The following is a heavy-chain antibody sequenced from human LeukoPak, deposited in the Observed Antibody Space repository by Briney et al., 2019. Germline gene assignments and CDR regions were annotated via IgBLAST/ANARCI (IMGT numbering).Heavy chain of an antibody. Sequence: SGGSLRLSCAASGFTFSSYAMSWVRQAPGKGLEWVSTIRGSGGSTYYADSVKGRFTISRDNSKNTLSLRMNSLRAEDTAIYYCAKDRGTTVTNPEPHFDYWGQGTLVTVSS. CDR2: IRGSGGST. CDR3: AKDRGTTVTNPEPHFDY. D-gene: IGHD4-17*01. J-gene: IGHJ4*02. V-gene: IGHV3-23*01. CDR1: GFTFSSYA.